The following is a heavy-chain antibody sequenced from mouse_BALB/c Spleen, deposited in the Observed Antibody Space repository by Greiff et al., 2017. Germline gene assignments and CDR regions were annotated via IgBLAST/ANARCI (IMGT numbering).Heavy chain of an antibody. CDR1: GFSLTSYG. CDR3: ARNVGGNYPYFDV. Sequence: VKLQESGPGLVQPSQSLSITCTVSGFSLTSYGVHWVRQSLGKGLEWLGVIWSGGSTDYNAAFISRLSISKDNSKSQVFFKMNSLQADDTAIYYCARNVGGNYPYFDVWGAGTTVTVSS. CDR2: IWSGGST. D-gene: IGHD2-1*01. J-gene: IGHJ1*01. V-gene: IGHV2-4-1*01.